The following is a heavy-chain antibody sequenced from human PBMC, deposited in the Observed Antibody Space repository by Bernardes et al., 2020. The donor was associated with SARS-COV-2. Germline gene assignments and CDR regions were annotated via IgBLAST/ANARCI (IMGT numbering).Heavy chain of an antibody. V-gene: IGHV3-23*01. Sequence: WSLRLSCAASGFTFSSYAMSWVRQAPGKGLEWVSAITGSGDSTYYADSVKGRFAISRDNSKNTLYLQMSSLRAEDTAVYYCAKDRVGAIRGGDYWGQGTLVTVSS. CDR1: GFTFSSYA. CDR2: ITGSGDST. CDR3: AKDRVGAIRGGDY. D-gene: IGHD1-26*01. J-gene: IGHJ4*02.